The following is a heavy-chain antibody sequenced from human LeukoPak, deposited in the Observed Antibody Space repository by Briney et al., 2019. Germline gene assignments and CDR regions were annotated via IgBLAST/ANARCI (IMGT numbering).Heavy chain of an antibody. V-gene: IGHV1-18*01. J-gene: IGHJ6*02. CDR3: ARVVVVAATLYYYYGMDV. Sequence: ASVKVSCKASGYTFTSYGISWVRQAPGQGREGMGWISAYNGNTNYAQKLQGRVTMTTDTSTSTAYMELRSLRSDDTAVYYCARVVVVAATLYYYYGMDVWGQGTTVTVSS. CDR1: GYTFTSYG. CDR2: ISAYNGNT. D-gene: IGHD2-15*01.